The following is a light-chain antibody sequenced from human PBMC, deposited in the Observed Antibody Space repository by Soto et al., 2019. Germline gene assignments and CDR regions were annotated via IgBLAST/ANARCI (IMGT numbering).Light chain of an antibody. CDR2: QVS. J-gene: IGLJ2*01. CDR1: SSDVGGYNY. Sequence: QSVLTQPASVSGSPGQSITLSCTGTSSDVGGYNYVSWYQQLPGKAPKLIIFQVSDRTSWVSNRFSGSKSGNTAALTISGLQAEDEADYYCTSYTSIATLLFGGGTKLTVL. V-gene: IGLV2-14*01. CDR3: TSYTSIATLL.